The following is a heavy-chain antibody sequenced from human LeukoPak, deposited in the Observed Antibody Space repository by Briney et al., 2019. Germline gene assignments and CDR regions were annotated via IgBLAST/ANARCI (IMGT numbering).Heavy chain of an antibody. V-gene: IGHV3-33*01. CDR1: GFTFSSYG. D-gene: IGHD3-22*01. J-gene: IGHJ4*02. CDR3: ARDPRPYNYYDSSGYFFDY. CDR2: IWYDGSNK. Sequence: GGSLRLSCVASGFTFSSYGMHWVRQAPGKGLEWVAVIWYDGSNKYYADSVKGRFTISRDNSKNTLYLQMNSLRAEDTAVYYCARDPRPYNYYDSSGYFFDYWGQGTLVTVSS.